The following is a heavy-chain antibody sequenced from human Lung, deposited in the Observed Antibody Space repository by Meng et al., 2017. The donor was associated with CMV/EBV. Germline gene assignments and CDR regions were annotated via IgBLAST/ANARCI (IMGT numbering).Heavy chain of an antibody. CDR2: IYYSGST. CDR1: GGSISSSSYY. J-gene: IGHJ6*02. Sequence: GSXRLXCTVSGGSISSSSYYWGWIRQPPGKGLEWIGSIYYSGSTYYNPSLKSRVTISVDTSKNQFSLKLSSVTAADTAVYYCASSLRYYDFWSGYYTGDYYYCGMDVXGQGXTVTVSS. D-gene: IGHD3-3*01. CDR3: ASSLRYYDFWSGYYTGDYYYCGMDV. V-gene: IGHV4-39*07.